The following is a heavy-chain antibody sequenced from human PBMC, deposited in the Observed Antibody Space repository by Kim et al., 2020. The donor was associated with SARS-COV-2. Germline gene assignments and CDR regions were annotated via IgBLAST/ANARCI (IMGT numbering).Heavy chain of an antibody. CDR3: ARGYYDSSGTPFDY. CDR1: GFTFSSYG. Sequence: GGSLRLSCAASGFTFSSYGMSWVRQAPGKGLEWVANINQDGSEKYYVDSVKGRFTISRDNSKNSLYLQMNSLRAEDTAVYYCARGYYDSSGTPFDYWGQGTLVTVSS. D-gene: IGHD3-22*01. J-gene: IGHJ4*02. V-gene: IGHV3-7*01. CDR2: INQDGSEK.